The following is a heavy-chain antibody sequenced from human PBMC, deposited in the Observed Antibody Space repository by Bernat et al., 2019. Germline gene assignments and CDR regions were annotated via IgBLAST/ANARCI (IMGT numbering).Heavy chain of an antibody. CDR2: INQDGSGK. V-gene: IGHV3-7*03. Sequence: EVQLVESGGGLVQPGGSLRLSCAASGFTFSSYWMHWVRQAPGKGLVWVALINQDGSGKFYADSVKGRFTISRDNAQNSLFLQMNSLRVEDTAMYYCTIARGDNHWGQGTLVTVSS. J-gene: IGHJ4*02. CDR1: GFTFSSYW. CDR3: TIARGDNH. D-gene: IGHD5-24*01.